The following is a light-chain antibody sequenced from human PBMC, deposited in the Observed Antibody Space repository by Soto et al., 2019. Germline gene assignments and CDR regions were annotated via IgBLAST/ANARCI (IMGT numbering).Light chain of an antibody. CDR3: QHWTDYSWT. J-gene: IGKJ1*01. CDR2: KTS. V-gene: IGKV1-5*03. Sequence: DIHMTQSPSTLSSSAGVRVTITCRASQSVTIWLAWYQQKPGKAPNLLIYKTSRLDSGIPSRFSGSGSGTEFTLTISSLQPDDFATYYCQHWTDYSWTFGQGTKVEVK. CDR1: QSVTIW.